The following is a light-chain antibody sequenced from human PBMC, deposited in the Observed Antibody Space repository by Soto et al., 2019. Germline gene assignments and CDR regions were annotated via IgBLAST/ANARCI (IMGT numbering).Light chain of an antibody. J-gene: IGKJ1*01. CDR2: KAS. CDR1: GSISNF. V-gene: IGKV1-5*03. Sequence: DIQMTHSPSTLSASVGDIVTITCRASGSISNFLAWYQQKPGKAPNLLIYKASSLESGVPSRFSGSGSGTEFTLTISSLQPDDFATYYCQPYNSYSRTFGQGTKVDIK. CDR3: QPYNSYSRT.